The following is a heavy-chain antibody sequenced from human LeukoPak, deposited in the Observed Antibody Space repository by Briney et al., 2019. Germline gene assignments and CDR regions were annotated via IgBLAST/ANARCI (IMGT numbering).Heavy chain of an antibody. J-gene: IGHJ4*02. CDR2: IKNDGSGI. D-gene: IGHD3-22*01. Sequence: GGSLRLSCAASGFNFINTWMHWVRQAPGKGLVWVARIKNDGSGIIYADSVKGRFTISRNNAKNSLYLQMNSLRAEDTAVYYCATDKFSQKTYYYDSSGSEGNYWGQGTLVTVSS. V-gene: IGHV3-74*01. CDR1: GFNFINTW. CDR3: ATDKFSQKTYYYDSSGSEGNY.